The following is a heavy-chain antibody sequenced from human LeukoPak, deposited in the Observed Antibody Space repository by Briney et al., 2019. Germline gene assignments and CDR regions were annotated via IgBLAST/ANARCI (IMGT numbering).Heavy chain of an antibody. Sequence: SETLSLTCAVYGGSISSSNWWSWVRQPPGKGLEWIGEIYHSGSTNYNPSLKSRVTISVDKSKNQFSLKLSSVTAADTAVYYCASAKRSSWYLYPYYYYGMDVWGQGTTVTVSS. J-gene: IGHJ6*02. CDR3: ASAKRSSWYLYPYYYYGMDV. CDR2: IYHSGST. CDR1: GGSISSSNW. D-gene: IGHD6-13*01. V-gene: IGHV4-4*02.